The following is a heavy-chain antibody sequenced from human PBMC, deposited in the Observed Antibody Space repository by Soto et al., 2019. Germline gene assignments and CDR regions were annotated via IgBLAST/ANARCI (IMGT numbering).Heavy chain of an antibody. D-gene: IGHD6-19*01. V-gene: IGHV3-48*02. CDR3: ARDLGWACDS. Sequence: EVQLVESGGGSVQPGGSLRLSCAASGFTFSTFSMNWVRQAPGRGLEWISYISGGGRPISYADSVKGRFTISRDNAKNPLYLQMDSLTDEDTAVYYCARDLGWACDSWGQGTVVTVSS. CDR2: ISGGGRPI. CDR1: GFTFSTFS. J-gene: IGHJ4*02.